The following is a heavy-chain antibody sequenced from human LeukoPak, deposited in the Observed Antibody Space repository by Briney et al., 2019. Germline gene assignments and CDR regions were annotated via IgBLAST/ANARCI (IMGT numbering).Heavy chain of an antibody. Sequence: PSETLSLTCAVYGGSFSGYYWSWIRQPPGKGLEWIGEINHSGSTNYNPSPKSRVTISVDTSKNQFSLKLSSVTAADTAVYYCAREEEMTIPNYYYYYMDVWGKGTTVTVSS. CDR3: AREEEMTIPNYYYYYMDV. CDR2: INHSGST. V-gene: IGHV4-34*01. D-gene: IGHD3-3*01. J-gene: IGHJ6*03. CDR1: GGSFSGYY.